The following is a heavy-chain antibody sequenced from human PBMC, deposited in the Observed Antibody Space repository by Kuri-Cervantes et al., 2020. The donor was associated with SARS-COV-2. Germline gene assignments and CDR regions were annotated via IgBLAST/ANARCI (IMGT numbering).Heavy chain of an antibody. V-gene: IGHV3-23*01. J-gene: IGHJ4*02. CDR2: ISGSGGST. Sequence: GESLKISCAASGFTFSNYAMSWVRQAPGKGLEWVSAISGSGGSTYYADSVKGRFTISRDNSKNTLYLQMNSLKTEDTAVYYCTTLIDYWGQGALVTVSS. CDR1: GFTFSNYA. CDR3: TTLIDY.